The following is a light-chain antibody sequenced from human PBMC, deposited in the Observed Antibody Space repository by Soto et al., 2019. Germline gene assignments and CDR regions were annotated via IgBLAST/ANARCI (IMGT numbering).Light chain of an antibody. CDR1: QILLYTPNNKNC. J-gene: IGKJ4*01. CDR2: WAS. V-gene: IGKV4-1*01. Sequence: DIVMTQSPDSLAVSLGERATINCKSSQILLYTPNNKNCLAWYQKKPGHPPKLLIYWASTRESGVPDRFSGSGSGTDFTLTISSLQAEDVAVYYCQQYYSTPLTFGGGTKVEIK. CDR3: QQYYSTPLT.